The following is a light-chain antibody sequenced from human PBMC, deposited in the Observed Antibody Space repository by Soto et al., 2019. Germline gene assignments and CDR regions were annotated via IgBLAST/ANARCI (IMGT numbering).Light chain of an antibody. J-gene: IGLJ1*01. Sequence: LTQPASVSGSPGQSITISCTGTNSDVGGYNYVSWYQQHPGKAPKLMIYEVNNRPSGVSNRFSGSKSGNTASLTISGLQAEDEADYYCSSYTSSSTRVFGTGTKVTVL. CDR2: EVN. V-gene: IGLV2-14*01. CDR1: NSDVGGYNY. CDR3: SSYTSSSTRV.